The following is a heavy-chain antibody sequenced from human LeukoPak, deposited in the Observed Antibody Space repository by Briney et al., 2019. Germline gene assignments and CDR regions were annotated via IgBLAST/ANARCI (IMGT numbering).Heavy chain of an antibody. V-gene: IGHV1-2*02. J-gene: IGHJ4*02. Sequence: ASVKVSCKASGYTFTGYYMYWVRQAPGQGLEWMGWINPNSGGTNYAQKFQGRVTMTRDTSISTAYMELSRLRSDDTAVYYCARGSSGYYKKDYFDYWGQGTLVTVSS. CDR2: INPNSGGT. CDR1: GYTFTGYY. D-gene: IGHD3-22*01. CDR3: ARGSSGYYKKDYFDY.